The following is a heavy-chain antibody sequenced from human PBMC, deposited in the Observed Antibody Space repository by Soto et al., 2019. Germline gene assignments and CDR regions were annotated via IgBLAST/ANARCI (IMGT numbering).Heavy chain of an antibody. Sequence: PSETLSLTCSVSGGSIGYYYWSWIRQPPGKRLEWIGYVYYSGSTSYNPPLKSRVTISVDTSRNQFSLKLSSVTAADTAVYYCARCYGSGTYYNGLFDYWGQGTPVTVSS. V-gene: IGHV4-59*01. CDR2: VYYSGST. CDR3: ARCYGSGTYYNGLFDY. J-gene: IGHJ4*02. CDR1: GGSIGYYY. D-gene: IGHD3-10*01.